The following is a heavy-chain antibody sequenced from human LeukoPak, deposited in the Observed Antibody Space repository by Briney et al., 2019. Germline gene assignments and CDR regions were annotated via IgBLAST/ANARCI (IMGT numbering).Heavy chain of an antibody. CDR2: FDPEDGET. V-gene: IGHV1-24*01. CDR1: GYTLTELS. CDR3: ARALPTVVTGDAFDI. Sequence: ASVKVSCKVSGYTLTELSMHWVRQAPGKGLEWMGGFDPEDGETIYAQKLQGRVTMTTDTSTSTAYMELRSLRSDDTAVYYCARALPTVVTGDAFDIWGQGTMVTVSS. J-gene: IGHJ3*02. D-gene: IGHD4-23*01.